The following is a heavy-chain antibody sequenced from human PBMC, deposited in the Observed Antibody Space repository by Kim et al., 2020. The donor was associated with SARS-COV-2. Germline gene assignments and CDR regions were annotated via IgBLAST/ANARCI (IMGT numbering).Heavy chain of an antibody. Sequence: GGSLRLSCTASGLIFGDYAMSWFRQVPGKGLEWVGFIRSKAYGGTTEYAASVKDRFTISRDDSKTIAYLQMNSLKTEDRAVYYCTRGGRFGDFWGQGTLVTVSS. D-gene: IGHD3-10*01. CDR1: GLIFGDYA. CDR2: IRSKAYGGTT. V-gene: IGHV3-49*03. CDR3: TRGGRFGDF. J-gene: IGHJ4*02.